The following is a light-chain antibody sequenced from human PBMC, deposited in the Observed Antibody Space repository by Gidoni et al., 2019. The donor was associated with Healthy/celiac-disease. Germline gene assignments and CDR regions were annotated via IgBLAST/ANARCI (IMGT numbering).Light chain of an antibody. V-gene: IGKV3-11*01. CDR1: QSVSSY. J-gene: IGKJ1*01. Sequence: ELVFTQSPATLSLSPGERATLSCRASQSVSSYLAWYQQKPGQAPRLLIYDASNRATGTPARFSGSGSGTDFTLTISSLEPEDFAVYYCQQRSNWPPWTFGQGTKVEIK. CDR2: DAS. CDR3: QQRSNWPPWT.